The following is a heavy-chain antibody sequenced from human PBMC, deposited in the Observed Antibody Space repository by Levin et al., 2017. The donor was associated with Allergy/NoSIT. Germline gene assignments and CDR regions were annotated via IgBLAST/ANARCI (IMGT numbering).Heavy chain of an antibody. J-gene: IGHJ4*02. CDR1: GFTFSSYA. CDR2: ISGSGGST. V-gene: IGHV3-23*01. Sequence: RSGGSLRLSCAASGFTFSSYAMSWVRQAPGKGLEWVSAISGSGGSTYYADSVKGRFTISRDNSKNTLYLQMNSLSAEDTAVYYCAKDLVGVLWFGGNPSLGAYFDNWGQGTLVTVSS. CDR3: AKDLVGVLWFGGNPSLGAYFDN. D-gene: IGHD3-10*01.